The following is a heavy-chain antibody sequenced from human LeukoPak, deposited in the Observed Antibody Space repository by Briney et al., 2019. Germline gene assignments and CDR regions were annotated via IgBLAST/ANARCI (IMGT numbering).Heavy chain of an antibody. CDR3: ARVDWMIGAFDI. V-gene: IGHV3-48*02. Sequence: GGSLRLSCAASGFTFSTYSMNWVRQAPGKGLEWVSYITSSSSSTIYYADSVRGRFTISGDNAKNSLYLQMNSLRDEDTAVYYCARVDWMIGAFDIWGQGTMVTVSS. CDR1: GFTFSTYS. CDR2: ITSSSSSTI. D-gene: IGHD3-22*01. J-gene: IGHJ3*02.